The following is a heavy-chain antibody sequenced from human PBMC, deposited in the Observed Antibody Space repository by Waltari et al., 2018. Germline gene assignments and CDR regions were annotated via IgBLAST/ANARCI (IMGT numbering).Heavy chain of an antibody. CDR3: ARETGNGCYMDV. D-gene: IGHD3-10*01. CDR1: GFTVSSNY. V-gene: IGHV3-53*02. J-gene: IGHJ6*03. CDR2: IYSGGST. Sequence: EVQLVETGGGLIQPGGSLRLSCAASGFTVSSNYMRWVRQAPGKWLEWVSVIYSGGSTYYADSVKGRFTISRDNSKNTLYLQMNSLRAEDTAVYYCARETGNGCYMDVWGKGTTVTVSS.